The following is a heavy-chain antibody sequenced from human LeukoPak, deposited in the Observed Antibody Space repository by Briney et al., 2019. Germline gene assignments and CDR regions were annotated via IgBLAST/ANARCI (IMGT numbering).Heavy chain of an antibody. J-gene: IGHJ3*02. CDR1: GFTVSNNY. CDR2: IYSGGST. D-gene: IGHD7-27*01. Sequence: GGSLRLSCAASGFTVSNNYMNWVRQAPGKGLEWVSVIYSGGSTSYADSVKGRFTISRDNAKKSLYMQMNSLRDEDTALYYCAREYASLGFDIWGQGTMVTVSS. V-gene: IGHV3-66*01. CDR3: AREYASLGFDI.